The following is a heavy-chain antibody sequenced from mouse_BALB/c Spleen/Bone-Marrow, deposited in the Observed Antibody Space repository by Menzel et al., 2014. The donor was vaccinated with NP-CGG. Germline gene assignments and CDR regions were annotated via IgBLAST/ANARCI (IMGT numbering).Heavy chain of an antibody. V-gene: IGHV5-9-3*01. CDR1: RFTSXSYA. CDR2: ISSGGSYT. J-gene: IGHJ2*01. Sequence: EVKLVESGGGLVKPGGSLKLSCAASRFTSXSYAMSWVRQTPEKRLEWVATISSGGSYTYYPDSAKGRFTISRDNAQNTLYLQMSSLRSEDTAMYFCARQENWALDYWGQGTTLTVSS. CDR3: ARQENWALDY. D-gene: IGHD4-1*01.